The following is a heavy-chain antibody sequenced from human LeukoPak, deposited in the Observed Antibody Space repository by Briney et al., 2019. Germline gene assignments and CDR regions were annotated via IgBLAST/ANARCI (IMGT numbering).Heavy chain of an antibody. Sequence: GGSLRLSCAASGFTFSSYGMHWVRQAPGKGLEWVAVIWYDGSNKYYADSVKGRFTISRDNSKNTLYLQMNSLRAEDTAVYYCAREDSSGRYNRVDYWGQGTLVTVSS. CDR1: GFTFSSYG. CDR2: IWYDGSNK. CDR3: AREDSSGRYNRVDY. J-gene: IGHJ4*02. D-gene: IGHD6-19*01. V-gene: IGHV3-33*01.